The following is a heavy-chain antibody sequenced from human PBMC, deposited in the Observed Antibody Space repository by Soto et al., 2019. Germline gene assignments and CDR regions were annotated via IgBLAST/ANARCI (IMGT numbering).Heavy chain of an antibody. Sequence: GGSLRLSCAASGFTFISYSMNWVRQAPGKGLEWVSSISSSSSYIYYADSVKGRFTISRDNAKNSLYLQMNSLRAEDTAVYYCAASTVTHYWYYGMDVWGQGTTVTVSS. CDR2: ISSSSSYI. V-gene: IGHV3-21*01. J-gene: IGHJ6*02. CDR3: AASTVTHYWYYGMDV. D-gene: IGHD4-4*01. CDR1: GFTFISYS.